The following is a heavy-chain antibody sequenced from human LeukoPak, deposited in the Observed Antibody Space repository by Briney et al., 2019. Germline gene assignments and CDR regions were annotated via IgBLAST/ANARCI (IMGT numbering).Heavy chain of an antibody. CDR2: ISGSSSTI. V-gene: IGHV3-48*01. Sequence: GGSLRLSCAASGFTFSRYDMDWVRQAPGKGLEWVSYISGSSSTISYADSVKGRFIISRDNAKNSLYLQMNSLRAEDTAVYYCAREPTSMGSDYWGQGTLVAVSS. D-gene: IGHD5-18*01. CDR1: GFTFSRYD. CDR3: AREPTSMGSDY. J-gene: IGHJ4*02.